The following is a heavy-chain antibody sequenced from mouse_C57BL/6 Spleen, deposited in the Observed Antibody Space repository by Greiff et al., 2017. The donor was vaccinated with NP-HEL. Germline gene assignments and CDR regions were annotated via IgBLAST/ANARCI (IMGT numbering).Heavy chain of an antibody. CDR2: IYPGSGNT. Sequence: QVQLQQSGPELVKPGASVKISCKASGYSFTSYYIHWVKQRPGQGLEWIGWIYPGSGNTKYNEKFKGKATLTADTSSSTAYMQLSSLTSEDSAVYYCARGITTVVATDWYFDVWGTGTTVTVSS. D-gene: IGHD1-1*01. J-gene: IGHJ1*03. CDR3: ARGITTVVATDWYFDV. CDR1: GYSFTSYY. V-gene: IGHV1-66*01.